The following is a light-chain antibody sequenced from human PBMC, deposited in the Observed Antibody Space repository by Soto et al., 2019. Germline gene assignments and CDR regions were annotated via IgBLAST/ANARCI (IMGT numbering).Light chain of an antibody. J-gene: IGKJ4*01. CDR2: DAS. V-gene: IGKV3-11*01. CDR3: QHRKNWPLT. Sequence: EIVLTQSPVTLSLFPGERATLSCRASQSVDTYLGWYQQKPGQAPRLLIYDASNRAAGIPARFSGSGSGTDFTLTISSLEPEDFALYYCQHRKNWPLTFGGGTKVDIK. CDR1: QSVDTY.